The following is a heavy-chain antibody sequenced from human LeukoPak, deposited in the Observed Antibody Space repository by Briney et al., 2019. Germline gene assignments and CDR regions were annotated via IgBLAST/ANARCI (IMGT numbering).Heavy chain of an antibody. V-gene: IGHV3-21*01. CDR1: GFTFSSYS. CDR2: ISSSSSYI. D-gene: IGHD1-14*01. J-gene: IGHJ4*02. CDR3: ARDLPDSVGSSFDY. Sequence: GGSLRLSCAASGFTFSSYSMNWVRQAPGKGLEWVSSISSSSSYIYYADSVKGRFTISRDNAKNSLYLQMNSLRAEDTAVYYCARDLPDSVGSSFDYWGQGTLVTLSS.